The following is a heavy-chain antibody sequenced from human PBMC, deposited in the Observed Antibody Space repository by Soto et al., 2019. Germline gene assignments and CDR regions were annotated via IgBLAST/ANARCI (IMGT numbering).Heavy chain of an antibody. CDR2: INAGNGNT. CDR1: GYTFTSYA. D-gene: IGHD3-16*02. CDR3: ARDLSSYPFIY. V-gene: IGHV1-3*01. J-gene: IGHJ4*02. Sequence: ASVKVSCKASGYTFTSYAMHWVRQAPGQRLEWMGWINAGNGNTKYSQKFQGRVTITRDTSASTAYMELSSLRSEDTTVYYCARDLSSYPFIYWGQGTLVTVSS.